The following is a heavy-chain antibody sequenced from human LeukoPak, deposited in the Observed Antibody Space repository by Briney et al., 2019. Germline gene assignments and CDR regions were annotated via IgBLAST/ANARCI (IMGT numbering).Heavy chain of an antibody. V-gene: IGHV1-8*03. J-gene: IGHJ4*02. Sequence: ASVKVSCKASGYTFTSYDINWVRQATGQGLEWMGWMNPNSGNTGYAQKFQGRVTITRNTSISTAYMELSSLRSEDTAVYYCARGLRYYEFWSGYSQPVFDYWGQGTLVTVSS. CDR3: ARGLRYYEFWSGYSQPVFDY. D-gene: IGHD3-3*01. CDR1: GYTFTSYD. CDR2: MNPNSGNT.